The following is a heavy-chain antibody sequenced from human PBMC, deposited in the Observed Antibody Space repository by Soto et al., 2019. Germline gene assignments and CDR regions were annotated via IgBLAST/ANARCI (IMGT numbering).Heavy chain of an antibody. CDR2: ISSNGGST. V-gene: IGHV3-64*01. CDR1: GFTFSSYA. J-gene: IGHJ3*02. D-gene: IGHD4-17*01. CDR3: SRDGLRQYAFDI. Sequence: EVQLVESGGGLVQPGGSLRLSCAASGFTFSSYAMHWVRQAPGKGLEYVSAISSNGGSTYYANSVKGRFTISRDNSKNTLYLQMGSLKAEDMAVYYWSRDGLRQYAFDIWGQGTMGTVSS.